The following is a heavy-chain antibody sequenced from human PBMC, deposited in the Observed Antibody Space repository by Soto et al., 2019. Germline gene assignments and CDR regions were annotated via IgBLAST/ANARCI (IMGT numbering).Heavy chain of an antibody. V-gene: IGHV4-34*01. D-gene: IGHD2-15*01. J-gene: IGHJ4*02. CDR3: ARGYCSGGSCPLLFDY. CDR2: INHSGST. Sequence: QVQLQQWGAGLLKPSETLSLTCAVYGGSFSGYYWSWIRQPPGKGLEWIGEINHSGSTNYNPSLKSRVTISVDTSKNQFSLKLSSVTAADTAVYYCARGYCSGGSCPLLFDYWGQGTLVTVSS. CDR1: GGSFSGYY.